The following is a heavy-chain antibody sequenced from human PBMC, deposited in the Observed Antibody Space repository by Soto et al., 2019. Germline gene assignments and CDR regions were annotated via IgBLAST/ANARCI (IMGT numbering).Heavy chain of an antibody. V-gene: IGHV4-59*01. CDR2: IYYSGST. CDR1: GGSISSYY. J-gene: IGHJ4*02. Sequence: SETLSLTCTVSGGSISSYYWSWIRQPPGKGLEWIGYIYYSGSTNYNPSLKSRVTISVDTSKNQFSLKLSSVTAADTAVYYCARGRKDFWSGYYPLDYWGQGTLVTVSS. D-gene: IGHD3-3*01. CDR3: ARGRKDFWSGYYPLDY.